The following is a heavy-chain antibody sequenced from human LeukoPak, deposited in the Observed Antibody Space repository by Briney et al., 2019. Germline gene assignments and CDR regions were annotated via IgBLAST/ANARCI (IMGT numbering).Heavy chain of an antibody. Sequence: GGSLRLSCAASGFTFSSYSMNWVRQAPGKGLEWVSSISSSSSYIYYADSVKGRFTISRDNAKNSLYLQMNSLRAEDTAVYYCARDLAWFGPYRPYAFDIWGQGTMVTVSS. CDR1: GFTFSSYS. D-gene: IGHD3-10*01. CDR3: ARDLAWFGPYRPYAFDI. CDR2: ISSSSSYI. V-gene: IGHV3-21*01. J-gene: IGHJ3*02.